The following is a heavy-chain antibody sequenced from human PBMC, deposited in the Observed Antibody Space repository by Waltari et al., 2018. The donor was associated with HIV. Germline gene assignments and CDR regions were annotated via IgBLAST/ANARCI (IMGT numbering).Heavy chain of an antibody. CDR1: GASFSGYY. Sequence: QVQPQQWGAGLLQPSETLSLTCAVSGASFSGYYWSWFRQLPRKALEWIGEINHSGSTNYNPSLKSRVTISVDTSKNQFSLKLSSVTAADTAVYYCARGRGYDYGDSGGMDVWGQGTTVTVSS. V-gene: IGHV4-34*01. CDR3: ARGRGYDYGDSGGMDV. J-gene: IGHJ6*02. CDR2: INHSGST. D-gene: IGHD4-17*01.